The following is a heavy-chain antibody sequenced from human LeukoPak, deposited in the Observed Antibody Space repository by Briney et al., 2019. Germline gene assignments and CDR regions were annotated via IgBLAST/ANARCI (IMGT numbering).Heavy chain of an antibody. D-gene: IGHD2-21*02. J-gene: IGHJ6*03. CDR1: GFTFSSYG. CDR2: ISDNGGRT. CDR3: AKAGVVTATHSPLDYYYYYMDV. V-gene: IGHV3-23*01. Sequence: GGSLRLSCAASGFTFSSYGMTWVRQAPGKGLEWVSAISDNGGRTFYADSVKGRFTISRDNSRNTLFLQMNSLRAEDTAVYYCAKAGVVTATHSPLDYYYYYMDVWGKGTTVTISS.